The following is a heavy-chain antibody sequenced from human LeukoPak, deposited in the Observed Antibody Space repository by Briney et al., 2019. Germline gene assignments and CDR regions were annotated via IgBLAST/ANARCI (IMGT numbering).Heavy chain of an antibody. CDR3: AKGNHVRWLHPEGYFDY. CDR1: GFTFSSYG. V-gene: IGHV3-30*02. Sequence: PGGSLRLSCAASGFTFSSYGMHWVRQAPGKGLEWVAFIRYDGSNKYYADSVKGRFTISRDNPKNTLYLQMNSLRAEDTAVYYCAKGNHVRWLHPEGYFDYWGQGTLVTVSS. CDR2: IRYDGSNK. D-gene: IGHD5-24*01. J-gene: IGHJ4*02.